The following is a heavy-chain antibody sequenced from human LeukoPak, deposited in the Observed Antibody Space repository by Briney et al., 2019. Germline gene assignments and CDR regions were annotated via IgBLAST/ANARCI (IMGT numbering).Heavy chain of an antibody. CDR2: ISSSSSYT. V-gene: IGHV3-11*05. CDR3: ARDLSGSYYFDF. J-gene: IGHJ4*02. D-gene: IGHD1-26*01. CDR1: GFTFSEYY. Sequence: GGSLRLSCAASGFTFSEYYMSWIRQAPGKRLEWLSYISSSSSYTNYADSVKGRFTISRDNAKNSLYLQMNSLRAEDTAVYYCARDLSGSYYFDFWGQGTLVTVSS.